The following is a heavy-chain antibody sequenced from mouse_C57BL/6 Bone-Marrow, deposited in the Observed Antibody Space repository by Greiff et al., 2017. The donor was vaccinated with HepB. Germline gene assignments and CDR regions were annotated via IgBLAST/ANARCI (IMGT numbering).Heavy chain of an antibody. CDR1: GFTFSSYG. CDR2: ISSGGSYT. Sequence: EVKLVESGGDLVKPGGSLKLSCAASGFTFSSYGMSWVRQTPDKRLEWVATISSGGSYTYYPDSVKGRFTISRDNAKNTLYLQMSSLKSEDTAMYYCARRPAYWGQGTLVTVSA. V-gene: IGHV5-6*02. J-gene: IGHJ3*01. CDR3: ARRPAY.